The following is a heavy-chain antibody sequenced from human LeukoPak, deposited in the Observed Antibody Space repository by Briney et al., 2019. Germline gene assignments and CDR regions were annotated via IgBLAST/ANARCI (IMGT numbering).Heavy chain of an antibody. D-gene: IGHD2-2*01. Sequence: PGGSLRLSCVASGFTFSKFAVSWVRQAPGKGLEGVSSISASGGKTYDADSVKGRFTISRDNSKNTFYLDMNSLRADDTAVYYCAKTFGTIDPFEYWGQGTLVTVSS. CDR3: AKTFGTIDPFEY. V-gene: IGHV3-23*01. J-gene: IGHJ4*02. CDR2: ISASGGKT. CDR1: GFTFSKFA.